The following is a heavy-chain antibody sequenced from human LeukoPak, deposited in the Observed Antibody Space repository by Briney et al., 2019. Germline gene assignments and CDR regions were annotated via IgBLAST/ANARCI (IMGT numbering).Heavy chain of an antibody. CDR2: INHSGST. V-gene: IGHV4-34*01. D-gene: IGHD3-10*01. Sequence: PSETLSLTCAVYGGSFSGYYWSWIRQPPGKGLEWIGEINHSGSTNYNPSLKSRVTISVDTSKNQFSLKLSSVTAADTAVYYCARDRQSVGESIDYWGQGTLVAVSS. CDR1: GGSFSGYY. J-gene: IGHJ4*02. CDR3: ARDRQSVGESIDY.